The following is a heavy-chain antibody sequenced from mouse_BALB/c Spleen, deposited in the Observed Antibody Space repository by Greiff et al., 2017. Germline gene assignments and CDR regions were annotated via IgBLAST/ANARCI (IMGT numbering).Heavy chain of an antibody. CDR2: INPSNGRT. D-gene: IGHD2-10*02. CDR1: GFNIKDTY. J-gene: IGHJ3*01. CDR3: ARGYGNPPWFAY. Sequence: QVQLQQSGAELVKPGASVKLSCTASGFNIKDTYMHWVKQRPGQGLEWIGEINPSNGRTNYNEKFKSKATLTVDKSSSTAYMQLSSLTSEDSAVYYCARGYGNPPWFAYWGQGTLVTVSA. V-gene: IGHV1S81*02.